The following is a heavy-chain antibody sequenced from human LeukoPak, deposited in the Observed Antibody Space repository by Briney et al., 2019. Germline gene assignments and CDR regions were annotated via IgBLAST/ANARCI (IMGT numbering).Heavy chain of an antibody. CDR3: ATVAVEVTSRPYYYYYMDV. V-gene: IGHV1-24*01. Sequence: ASVKVSCKVSGYTLTELSMHWVRQAPGKGLKWMGGFDPEDGETIYAQKFQGRVTMTEDTSTDTAYMELSSLRSEDTAVYYCATVAVEVTSRPYYYYYMDVWGKGTTVTVSS. D-gene: IGHD2-2*01. CDR2: FDPEDGET. J-gene: IGHJ6*03. CDR1: GYTLTELS.